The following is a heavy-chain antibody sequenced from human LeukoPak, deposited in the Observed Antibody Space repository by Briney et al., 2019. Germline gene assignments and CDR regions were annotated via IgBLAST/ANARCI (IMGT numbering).Heavy chain of an antibody. Sequence: PGGSLRLSCAASGFTFSGFWMSWVRQTPGKGLEWVANTKQDGSEKYYVDSVKGRFTISRDNAKNSLSLQMNGLRVEDTAVYYCARAGSFWHYVYWGQGTLVTVSS. J-gene: IGHJ4*02. CDR2: TKQDGSEK. CDR3: ARAGSFWHYVY. CDR1: GFTFSGFW. V-gene: IGHV3-7*01. D-gene: IGHD1-7*01.